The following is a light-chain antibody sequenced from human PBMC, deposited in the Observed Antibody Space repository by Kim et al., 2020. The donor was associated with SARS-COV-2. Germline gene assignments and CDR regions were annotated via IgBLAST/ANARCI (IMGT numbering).Light chain of an antibody. CDR2: KAS. V-gene: IGKV1-5*03. Sequence: ASVGDRGSITCRCSQRIYSYLAWYPQKPGNVPKILIYKASTLESGVPSRFSGSESGTEFTLTISSLQPDDFASYYCQQFYTYPITFGQGTRLEI. CDR1: QRIYSY. J-gene: IGKJ5*01. CDR3: QQFYTYPIT.